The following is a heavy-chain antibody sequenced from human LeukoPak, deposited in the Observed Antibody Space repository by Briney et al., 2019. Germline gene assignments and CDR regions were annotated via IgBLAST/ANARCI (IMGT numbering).Heavy chain of an antibody. CDR3: ARDRQAADLYFDL. V-gene: IGHV3-7*01. CDR2: IWQGGSEK. CDR1: GFTFTDYW. J-gene: IGHJ4*01. Sequence: GGSLRLSCAVSGFTFTDYWRNWVRQAPGKGLEWVASIWQGGSEKTYVDSVKGRFTISRDNTKNSLSLQGNRLRVEDTAVYYCARDRQAADLYFDLWGPGTLVTVSS. D-gene: IGHD6-13*01.